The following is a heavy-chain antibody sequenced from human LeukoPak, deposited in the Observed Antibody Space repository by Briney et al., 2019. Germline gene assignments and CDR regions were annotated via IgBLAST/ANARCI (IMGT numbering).Heavy chain of an antibody. CDR2: ISGSGGST. CDR3: AKDFTAMVSEYYFDY. J-gene: IGHJ4*02. CDR1: GFTFSSYA. D-gene: IGHD5-18*01. Sequence: PGGSLRLSCAASGFTFSSYAMSWVRQAPGKGLEWVSAISGSGGSTYYADSVKGRFTISRDNSKNTLYLQMNSLRAEDTAVYYCAKDFTAMVSEYYFDYWGQGTLVTVSS. V-gene: IGHV3-23*01.